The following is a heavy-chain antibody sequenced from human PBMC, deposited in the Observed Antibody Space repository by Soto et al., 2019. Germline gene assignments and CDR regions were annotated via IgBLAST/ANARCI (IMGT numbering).Heavy chain of an antibody. V-gene: IGHV6-1*01. J-gene: IGHJ6*02. CDR3: ARDPLLTGTRGWDYYYGMDV. D-gene: IGHD1-7*01. CDR1: GDSVSSNSAA. Sequence: SQTLSLTCVISGDSVSSNSAAWNWIRQSPSRGLEWLGRTYYRSKWYNDYAVSVKSRITINPDTSKNQFSLQLNSVTPEDTAVYYCARDPLLTGTRGWDYYYGMDVWGQGTTVTVSS. CDR2: TYYRSKWYN.